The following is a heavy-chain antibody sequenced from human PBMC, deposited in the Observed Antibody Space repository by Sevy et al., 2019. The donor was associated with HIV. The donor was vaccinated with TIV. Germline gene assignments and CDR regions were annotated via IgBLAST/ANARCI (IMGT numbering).Heavy chain of an antibody. Sequence: GRSLRLSCAASGFTFSSYSMNWVRQAPGKGLEWVSSISSSSSYIYYADSVKGRFTISRDNAKNSLYLQMNSLRAEDTAVYYCARVGSVGWCAFDYWGQGTLVTVSS. CDR3: ARVGSVGWCAFDY. CDR1: GFTFSSYS. CDR2: ISSSSSYI. J-gene: IGHJ4*02. V-gene: IGHV3-21*01. D-gene: IGHD2-8*02.